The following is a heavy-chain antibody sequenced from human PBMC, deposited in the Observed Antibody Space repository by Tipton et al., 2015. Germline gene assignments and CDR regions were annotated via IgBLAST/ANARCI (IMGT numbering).Heavy chain of an antibody. Sequence: TLSLTCAVSGGSMSSANWWIWVRQPPGKGPEWIGEIHYSGSTNYNPSLKSRVTISVDTSKNQFSLKLSSVTAADTAVYYCARDLDYFDISGYSDWGQGTLVTVSS. CDR3: ARDLDYFDISGYSD. CDR2: IHYSGST. J-gene: IGHJ4*02. CDR1: GGSMSSANW. D-gene: IGHD3-22*01. V-gene: IGHV4-4*02.